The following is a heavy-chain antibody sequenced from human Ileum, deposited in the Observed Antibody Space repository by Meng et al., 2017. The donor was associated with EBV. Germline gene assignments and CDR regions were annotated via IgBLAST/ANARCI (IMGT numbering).Heavy chain of an antibody. V-gene: IGHV4-28*01. CDR2: IYYSGST. CDR1: GYTISSTNW. Sequence: QLQLQSSGPGLVKPSDPPSLTCAVPGYTISSTNWWGWIRQPPGKGLEWIGYIYYSGSTSYNPSLKSRVTMSVDTSKNQFSLNLNSVTAVDTAVYYCARNVPGTSAYYDWGQGTLVTVSS. D-gene: IGHD3-22*01. J-gene: IGHJ4*02. CDR3: ARNVPGTSAYYD.